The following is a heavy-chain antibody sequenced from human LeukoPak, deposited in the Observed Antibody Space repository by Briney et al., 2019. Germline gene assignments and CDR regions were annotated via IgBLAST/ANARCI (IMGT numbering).Heavy chain of an antibody. V-gene: IGHV4-59*01. J-gene: IGHJ5*02. CDR3: AGGSGASWFDP. CDR1: GGSISSGY. D-gene: IGHD2-8*02. Sequence: PSETLSLTCSVSGGSISSGYWSWIRQPPGKGLVWIAYIYNSGRSNYNPSLKSRVTISLDTSKNQFSLKLSSVTAADTAVYYCAGGSGASWFDPWGQGTLVTVSP. CDR2: IYNSGRS.